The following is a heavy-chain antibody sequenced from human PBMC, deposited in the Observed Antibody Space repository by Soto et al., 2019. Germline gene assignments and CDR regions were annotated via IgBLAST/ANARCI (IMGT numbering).Heavy chain of an antibody. CDR3: ARGWDIAAAGTDY. D-gene: IGHD6-13*01. CDR1: GYTFTSYA. Sequence: QVQLVQSGAEVKKPGASVKVSCKASGYTFTSYAMHWVRQAPGQSLEWMGWINAGNGNTKYSQKFQGRVTITRDTSASTAYMELSSLRSEDTAVYYCARGWDIAAAGTDYWGQGTLVTVSS. V-gene: IGHV1-3*01. CDR2: INAGNGNT. J-gene: IGHJ4*02.